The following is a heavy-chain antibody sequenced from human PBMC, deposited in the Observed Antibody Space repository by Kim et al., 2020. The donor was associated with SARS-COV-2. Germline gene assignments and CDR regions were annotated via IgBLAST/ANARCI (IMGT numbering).Heavy chain of an antibody. V-gene: IGHV4-39*01. CDR2: IYYSGST. D-gene: IGHD3-10*01. CDR3: ARHGGPMWVGELPVDY. J-gene: IGHJ4*03. Sequence: SETLSLTCTVSGGSISSSSYYWGWLRQPPGKGLEWIGSIYYSGSTYYNPTPKRRVTISADTSKNQFYLKLSSVTAADTAVYYCARHGGPMWVGELPVDYCGHGSLVSASS. CDR1: GGSISSSSYY.